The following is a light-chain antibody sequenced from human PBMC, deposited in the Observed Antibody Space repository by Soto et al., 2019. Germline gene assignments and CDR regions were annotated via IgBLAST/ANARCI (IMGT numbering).Light chain of an antibody. J-gene: IGLJ1*01. CDR1: SSDVGGYKY. Sequence: QSALTQPPSASGSPGQSVTISCTGTSSDVGGYKYVSWYQQHPGKAPKLMIYEVSKRPSGVPDRFSGSKSGNTASLTVSGLQAEDEADYYCSSYAGSNTDVFGTGTKLTVL. CDR3: SSYAGSNTDV. CDR2: EVS. V-gene: IGLV2-8*01.